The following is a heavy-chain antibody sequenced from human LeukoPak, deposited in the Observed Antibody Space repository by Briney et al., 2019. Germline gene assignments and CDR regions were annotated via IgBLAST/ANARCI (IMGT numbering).Heavy chain of an antibody. D-gene: IGHD6-13*01. J-gene: IGHJ4*02. CDR2: INHSGST. CDR3: ARHWGPPIRHIAAAGKFDY. Sequence: PSETLSLTCAVYGGSFSGYYWSWIRQPPGKGLEWIGEINHSGSTNYNPSLKSRVTISVDTSKNQFSLKLSSVTAADTAVYYCARHWGPPIRHIAAAGKFDYWGQGTLVTVSS. V-gene: IGHV4-34*01. CDR1: GGSFSGYY.